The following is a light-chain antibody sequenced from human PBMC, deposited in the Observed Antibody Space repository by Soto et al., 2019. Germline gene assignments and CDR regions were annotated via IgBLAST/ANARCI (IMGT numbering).Light chain of an antibody. CDR1: QRITTY. CDR3: QQTYNNPYT. J-gene: IGKJ2*01. CDR2: TSG. Sequence: IHMTQSPSSLSASVGDRVTITCRASQRITTYLNWYQQKPGEAPKLLISTSGTLQRGVPSRFTGSGSGTEFTLTITGLQPADFATYFCQQTYNNPYTFGQGTKLEIK. V-gene: IGKV1-39*01.